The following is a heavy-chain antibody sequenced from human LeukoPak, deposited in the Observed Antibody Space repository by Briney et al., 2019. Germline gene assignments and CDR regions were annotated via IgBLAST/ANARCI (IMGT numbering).Heavy chain of an antibody. V-gene: IGHV4-34*01. CDR3: WGKVFGESDNWFDP. CDR2: INHSGST. Sequence: SETLSLTCTVSGGSISSYYWGWIRQPPGKGLEWIGEINHSGSTNYNPSLKSRVTISVDTSKNQFSLKLSSVTAADTAVYYCWGKVFGESDNWFDPWGQGTLVTVSS. CDR1: GGSISSYY. J-gene: IGHJ5*02. D-gene: IGHD3-3*01.